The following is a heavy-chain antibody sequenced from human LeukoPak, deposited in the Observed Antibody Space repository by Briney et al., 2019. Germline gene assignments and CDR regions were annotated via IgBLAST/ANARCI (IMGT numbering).Heavy chain of an antibody. V-gene: IGHV3-30*02. D-gene: IGHD1-26*01. Sequence: GGSLRLSCAASGFTFSRSWMHWVRQAPGKGLEWVAFIRYDGSNKYYADSVKGRFTISRDNSKNTLYLQMNSLRAEDTAVYYCAKDRGGSYPGGYFDYWGQGTLVTVSS. CDR2: IRYDGSNK. CDR1: GFTFSRSW. J-gene: IGHJ4*02. CDR3: AKDRGGSYPGGYFDY.